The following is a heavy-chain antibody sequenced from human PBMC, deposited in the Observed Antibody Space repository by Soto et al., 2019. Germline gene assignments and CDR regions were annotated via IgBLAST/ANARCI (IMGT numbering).Heavy chain of an antibody. CDR2: IYHSGST. CDR3: ARSHLYGDRDY. V-gene: IGHV4-38-2*01. Sequence: SETLSLTCAVSGYSTSSGYYWGWIRQPPGKGLEWIGSIYHSGSTYYNPSLKSRVTISVDTSKNQFSLKLSSVTAADTAVYYCARSHLYGDRDYWGQGTLVTAPQ. D-gene: IGHD4-17*01. J-gene: IGHJ4*02. CDR1: GYSTSSGYY.